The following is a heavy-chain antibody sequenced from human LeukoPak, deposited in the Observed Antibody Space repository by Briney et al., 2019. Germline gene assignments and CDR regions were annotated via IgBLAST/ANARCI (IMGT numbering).Heavy chain of an antibody. V-gene: IGHV3-30-3*01. CDR1: GLTSSSYA. CDR2: ISYDGSNK. CDR3: ARESLVLNFDF. J-gene: IGHJ4*02. Sequence: GGSLRLPCAASGLTSSSYAMLGVRQAPGRGLEGVAVISYDGSNKFYADSVKRRFPISRDNSKNTLYLKMNSLRSEDTAVYYFARESLVLNFDFWGQRTQGTVSS. D-gene: IGHD2/OR15-2a*01.